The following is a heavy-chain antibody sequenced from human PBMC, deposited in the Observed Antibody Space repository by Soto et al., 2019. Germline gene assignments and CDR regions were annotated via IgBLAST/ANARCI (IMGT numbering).Heavy chain of an antibody. CDR2: IYYSGNT. CDR3: ARDGRSRTGDYYYMDV. Sequence: SETLSLTCTVSGDSISSSYWSWIRQPPGKGLEWIGYIYYSGNTNYNPSLKSRVTISVDTSKNQFSLKLSSVTAADTAVYYCARDGRSRTGDYYYMDVWGKGTTVTVSS. J-gene: IGHJ6*03. V-gene: IGHV4-59*01. CDR1: GDSISSSY. D-gene: IGHD2-2*01.